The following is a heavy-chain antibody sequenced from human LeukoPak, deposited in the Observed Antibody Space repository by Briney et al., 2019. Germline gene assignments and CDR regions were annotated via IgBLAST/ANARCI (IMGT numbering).Heavy chain of an antibody. Sequence: GGSLRLSCVASGFTFSDYSVNWVRQAPGKGLEWVANIKQDGTEKYYVDSVRGRFTISRDNARYSLYLQMNSLRAEDTAVYYCAREYYYDSSGPDYWGQGTLVTVSS. V-gene: IGHV3-7*03. CDR2: IKQDGTEK. D-gene: IGHD3-22*01. CDR1: GFTFSDYS. CDR3: AREYYYDSSGPDY. J-gene: IGHJ4*02.